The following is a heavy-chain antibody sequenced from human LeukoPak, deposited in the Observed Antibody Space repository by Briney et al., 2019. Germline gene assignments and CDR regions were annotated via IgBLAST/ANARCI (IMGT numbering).Heavy chain of an antibody. Sequence: PSETLSLTCTVSGGSISSGSYYWSWIRQPAGRGLEWIGRIYTSGNINYNPSLKRRVTISLDTSKNQFSLRLSSVTAADTAVYYCARYRNCGSDCYDAFDIWGQGTMVTVSS. CDR1: GGSISSGSYY. V-gene: IGHV4-61*02. J-gene: IGHJ3*02. D-gene: IGHD2-21*02. CDR2: IYTSGNI. CDR3: ARYRNCGSDCYDAFDI.